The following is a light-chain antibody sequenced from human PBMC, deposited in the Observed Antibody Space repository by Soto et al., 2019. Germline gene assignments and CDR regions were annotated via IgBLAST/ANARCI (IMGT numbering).Light chain of an antibody. J-gene: IGKJ4*01. V-gene: IGKV3-20*01. CDR3: QQNHLSPLT. CDR2: GAS. Sequence: EIVLTQSPGALSVAPGETLSLSCRASEAINNNFVAWYQQRPGQVPRLLMYGASIRVSGVPDRISGRRSGTDFILNIARVEPEDSAVYFCQQNHLSPLTFGGGTQV. CDR1: EAINNNF.